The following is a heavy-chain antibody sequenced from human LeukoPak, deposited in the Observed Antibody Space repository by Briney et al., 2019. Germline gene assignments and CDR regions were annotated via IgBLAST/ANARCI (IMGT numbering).Heavy chain of an antibody. CDR3: ARAGTGMVTLDY. CDR2: IYYSGST. V-gene: IGHV4-59*08. D-gene: IGHD5-18*01. Sequence: SETLSLTCTVSGGSMSSYYWSWIRQPPGKGLEWIGYIYYSGSTKYNPSLKSRVTISVDTSKNQFSLKLSSVTAADTAVYYCARAGTGMVTLDYWGQGTLVTVSS. J-gene: IGHJ4*02. CDR1: GGSMSSYY.